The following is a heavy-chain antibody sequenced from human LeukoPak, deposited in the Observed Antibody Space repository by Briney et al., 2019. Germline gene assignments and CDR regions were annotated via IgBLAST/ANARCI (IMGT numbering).Heavy chain of an antibody. D-gene: IGHD3-9*01. CDR1: GFTFSSYW. Sequence: VGSLRLSCAASGFTFSSYWMSWVRQAPGKGLEWVANIKQDGSEKYYVDSVKGRFTISRDNAKNSLYLQMNSLRAEDTAVYYCARAISGYYYYYMDVRGKGTTVTVSS. CDR3: ARAISGYYYYYMDV. J-gene: IGHJ6*03. V-gene: IGHV3-7*01. CDR2: IKQDGSEK.